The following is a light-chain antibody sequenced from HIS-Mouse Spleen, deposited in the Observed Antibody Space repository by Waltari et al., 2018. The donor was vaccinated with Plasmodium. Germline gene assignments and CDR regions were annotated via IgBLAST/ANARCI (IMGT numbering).Light chain of an antibody. Sequence: SSELTQDPAVSVALGQTVRLTCQGDSIRGYSASWYQQKPGQAPVLVIYGKNNRPSGIPDRFAGSSSGNTASLTITGAQAEDEADYYCNSRDSSGNHWVFGGGTKLTVL. CDR1: SIRGYS. V-gene: IGLV3-19*01. CDR3: NSRDSSGNHWV. J-gene: IGLJ3*02. CDR2: GKN.